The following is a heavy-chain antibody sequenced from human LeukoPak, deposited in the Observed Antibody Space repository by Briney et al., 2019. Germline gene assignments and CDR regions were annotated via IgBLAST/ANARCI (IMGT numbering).Heavy chain of an antibody. CDR1: GITFTSYA. V-gene: IGHV3-30*04. CDR3: ARGGGGDSSGRNWFDP. J-gene: IGHJ5*02. Sequence: AGSLSLSCAASGITFTSYAMSTIRPAPSKRPEIGGAISYDGSNKYYADSVKGRFTISRDNSKNTLYLQMNSLRAEDTAVYYCARGGGGDSSGRNWFDPWGQGTLVTVSS. CDR2: ISYDGSNK. D-gene: IGHD3-10*01.